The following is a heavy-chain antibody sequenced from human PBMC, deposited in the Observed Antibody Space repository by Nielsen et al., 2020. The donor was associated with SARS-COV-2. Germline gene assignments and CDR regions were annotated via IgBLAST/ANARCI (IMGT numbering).Heavy chain of an antibody. J-gene: IGHJ3*01. Sequence: GESLKISCAASGFTFSTYGIHWVRQAPGKGLEWVATISYDGSDEHYADSVKGRFTISRDNSKNTLYLEVHSLRVEDTAVYYCARLRGHHYADAFNLWGPGTLVTVSS. CDR2: ISYDGSDE. CDR1: GFTFSTYG. D-gene: IGHD5-18*01. V-gene: IGHV3-30*03. CDR3: ARLRGHHYADAFNL.